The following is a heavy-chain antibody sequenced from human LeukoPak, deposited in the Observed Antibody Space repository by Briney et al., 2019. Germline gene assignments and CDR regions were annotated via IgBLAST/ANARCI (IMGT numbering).Heavy chain of an antibody. Sequence: ASVKVSCKASGYTFITYDISWVRQAPGQGLGWMGWISAYNGNTNYAQMLQGRVTMTTESSTNTAYMELRSLRSDDTAVYYCARSAVADTLSAYYFGYWGQGTLVTVSS. D-gene: IGHD6-19*01. J-gene: IGHJ4*02. CDR1: GYTFITYD. CDR3: ARSAVADTLSAYYFGY. V-gene: IGHV1-18*01. CDR2: ISAYNGNT.